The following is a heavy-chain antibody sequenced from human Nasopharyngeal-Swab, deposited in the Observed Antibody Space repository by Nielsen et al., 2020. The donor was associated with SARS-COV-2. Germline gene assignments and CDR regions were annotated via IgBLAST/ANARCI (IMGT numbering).Heavy chain of an antibody. Sequence: GESLKISCAASGFIFSDSAIHWVRQASGKGLEWVGRIRSKGNSYATGYAASVKGRVTISRDDSKNTAYLQMNSLKTEDTAVYYCTSRGDGYNFFDYWGQGTLVTVSS. CDR3: TSRGDGYNFFDY. CDR1: GFIFSDSA. D-gene: IGHD5-24*01. V-gene: IGHV3-73*01. J-gene: IGHJ4*02. CDR2: IRSKGNSYAT.